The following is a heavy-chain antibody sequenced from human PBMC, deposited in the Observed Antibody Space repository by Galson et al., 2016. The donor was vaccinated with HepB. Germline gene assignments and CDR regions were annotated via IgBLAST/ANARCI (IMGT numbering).Heavy chain of an antibody. CDR1: GGTFSSYT. V-gene: IGHV1-69*01. D-gene: IGHD4-17*01. J-gene: IGHJ4*02. CDR3: ARGRDYGDYLRPYDY. CDR2: IIPILGTT. Sequence: KVSCKASGGTFSSYTISWVRQAPGQGLEWMGGIIPILGTTNYAQTFHGRVTITANESTSVVYMELSSLRSEDSAVYYSARGRDYGDYLRPYDYWGQGTLVTVSS.